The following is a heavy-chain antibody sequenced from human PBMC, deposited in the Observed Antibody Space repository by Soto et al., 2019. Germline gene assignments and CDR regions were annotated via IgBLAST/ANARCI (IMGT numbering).Heavy chain of an antibody. CDR3: ASSHNYYDSSGYNFQH. CDR2: IIPIFGTA. J-gene: IGHJ1*01. CDR1: GGTFSSYA. D-gene: IGHD3-22*01. V-gene: IGHV1-69*05. Sequence: QVQLVQSGAEVKKPGSSVKVSCKASGGTFSSYAISWVRQAPGQGLEWMGGIIPIFGTANYAQKFQGRVTIXSDESTSTAYMELSSLRSEDTAVYYCASSHNYYDSSGYNFQHWGQGTLVTVSS.